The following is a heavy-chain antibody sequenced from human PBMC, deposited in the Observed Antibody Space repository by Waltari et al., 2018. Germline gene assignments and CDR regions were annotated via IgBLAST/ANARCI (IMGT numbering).Heavy chain of an antibody. CDR3: AREGSSWYGGYYFDY. V-gene: IGHV4-61*02. Sequence: QVQLQESGPGLVKPSQTLSLTCTVSGGSISSGSYYWSWIRQPAGKGLEWIGRIYTSGSTNYNPSLKSRVTISVDTSKNQFSLKLSSVTAADTAVYYCAREGSSWYGGYYFDYWGQGTLVIVSS. CDR2: IYTSGST. D-gene: IGHD6-13*01. CDR1: GGSISSGSYY. J-gene: IGHJ4*02.